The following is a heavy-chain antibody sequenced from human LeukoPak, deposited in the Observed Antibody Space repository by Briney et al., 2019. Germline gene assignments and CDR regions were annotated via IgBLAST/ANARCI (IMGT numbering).Heavy chain of an antibody. D-gene: IGHD1-26*01. J-gene: IGHJ3*02. CDR3: ARHVRSGSYLEAFDI. CDR1: GGSISPYY. Sequence: SETLTLTCIVSGGSISPYYWSWIRQPPGKGLEWIGHIYYSGSTKYNPSLKSRVTISADTSKNKFSLKLRSVTAADTAVYYCARHVRSGSYLEAFDIWGQGTMVTVSS. CDR2: IYYSGST. V-gene: IGHV4-59*08.